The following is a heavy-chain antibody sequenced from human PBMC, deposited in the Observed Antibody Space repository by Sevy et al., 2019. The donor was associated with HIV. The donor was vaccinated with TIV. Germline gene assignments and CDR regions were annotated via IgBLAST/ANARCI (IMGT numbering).Heavy chain of an antibody. J-gene: IGHJ6*02. Sequence: GGSLRLSCLASGFTFSDPWMSWVRQAPGKGLEWVGRIKSKADGGTTDYAAPVKGGFTISRDDSKNILYLQMESLQTEDTAVYYCTTHRLLSFARMVVAEGGMDVWGQGTTVTVSS. CDR2: IKSKADGGTT. CDR3: TTHRLLSFARMVVAEGGMDV. V-gene: IGHV3-15*01. D-gene: IGHD3-22*01. CDR1: GFTFSDPW.